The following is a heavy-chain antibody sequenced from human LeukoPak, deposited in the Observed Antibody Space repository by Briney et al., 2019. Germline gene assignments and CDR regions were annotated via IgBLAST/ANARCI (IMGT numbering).Heavy chain of an antibody. Sequence: QPGRSLRLSCAASGFTFSSYGMYWVRQAPGKGLEWVAVISYDGSNKYYADSVKGRFTISRDNSKNTLYLQMNSLRAEDTAVYYCARVGPVPYFDYWGQGTLVTVSS. D-gene: IGHD3-10*01. CDR2: ISYDGSNK. J-gene: IGHJ4*02. V-gene: IGHV3-30*03. CDR1: GFTFSSYG. CDR3: ARVGPVPYFDY.